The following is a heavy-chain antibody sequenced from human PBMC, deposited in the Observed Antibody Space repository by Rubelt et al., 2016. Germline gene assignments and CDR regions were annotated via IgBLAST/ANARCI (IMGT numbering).Heavy chain of an antibody. D-gene: IGHD2-2*01. V-gene: IGHV1-69*01. CDR2: IIPIFGTA. CDR1: GGTFSSYA. CDR3: ARKGCSSTSCPGQDWYFDL. Sequence: QVQLVQSGAEVKKPGSSVKVSCKASGGTFSSYAISWVRQAPGQGLEWMGGIIPIFGTANYAQKFQGRVTITADESTSTAYMELGSLRSEDTAVYYCARKGCSSTSCPGQDWYFDLWGRGTLVTVSS. J-gene: IGHJ2*01.